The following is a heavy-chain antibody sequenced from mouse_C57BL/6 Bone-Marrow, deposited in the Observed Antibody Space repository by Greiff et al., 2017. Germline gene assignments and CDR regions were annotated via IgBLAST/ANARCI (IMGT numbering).Heavy chain of an antibody. CDR2: IRSQSNNYAT. Sequence: EVQLVESGGGLVQPKGSLKLSCAASGFSFNTYAMNWVRQAPGKGLEWVARIRSQSNNYATYSAESVKDRFTISRDDSEIMHYLQMNNLNTEDTAMYCCVRQGGYYWCAYCGQGTLATVSA. CDR1: GFSFNTYA. J-gene: IGHJ3*01. D-gene: IGHD2-3*01. CDR3: VRQGGYYWCAY. V-gene: IGHV10-1*01.